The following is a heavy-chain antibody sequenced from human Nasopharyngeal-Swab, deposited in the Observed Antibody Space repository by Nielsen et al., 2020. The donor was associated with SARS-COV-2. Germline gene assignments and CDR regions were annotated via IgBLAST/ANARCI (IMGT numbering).Heavy chain of an antibody. D-gene: IGHD1-1*01. Sequence: GESLKISCAASGFSFSRYNMNWVRQAPGKGLEWISYIGSDSRTMYYADSVKGRFTISRDYSRHTLYLRMNSLTAEDTAVYYCARSLRWNDAFFLGDYWGQGTLVTVSS. CDR3: ARSLRWNDAFFLGDY. CDR2: IGSDSRTM. V-gene: IGHV3-48*04. CDR1: GFSFSRYN. J-gene: IGHJ4*02.